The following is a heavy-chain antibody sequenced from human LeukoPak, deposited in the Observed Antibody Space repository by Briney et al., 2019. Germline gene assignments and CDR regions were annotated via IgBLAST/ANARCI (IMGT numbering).Heavy chain of an antibody. CDR1: GYTFTRYY. D-gene: IGHD1-26*01. V-gene: IGHV1-2*06. CDR3: ERDLVGATIDY. J-gene: IGHJ4*02. CDR2: INPNSGGT. Sequence: ASVKVSCKASGYTFTRYYMHWVRQAPAKGLEWMGRINPNSGGTNYAQKFQGRVNMTRDTYISTAYAELSRLRSGDTAVYYCERDLVGATIDYWGEGTLVTVSS.